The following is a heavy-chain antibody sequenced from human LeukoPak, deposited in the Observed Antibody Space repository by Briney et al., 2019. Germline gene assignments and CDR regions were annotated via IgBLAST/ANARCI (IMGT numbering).Heavy chain of an antibody. CDR1: GLSLTTGGVG. Sequence: SGPTLLKPTQTLTLTCTFSGLSLTTGGVGVGWIRQPPGKALEWLALIYWDGDQRYSPSLKDRLTVTKDTSKNQVFLYMANMDPVDTGTYFCAHSPSDSYKNGGRGYFDLWGRGTPVIVSS. D-gene: IGHD5-24*01. J-gene: IGHJ2*01. CDR2: IYWDGDQ. V-gene: IGHV2-5*02. CDR3: AHSPSDSYKNGGRGYFDL.